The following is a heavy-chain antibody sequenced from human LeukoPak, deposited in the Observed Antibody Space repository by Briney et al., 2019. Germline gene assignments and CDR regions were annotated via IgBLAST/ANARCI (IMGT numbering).Heavy chain of an antibody. Sequence: SETLSLTCTVSGGSISSGGYYWSWIRQPPGKGLEWIGYIYHSGSTYFNPSLKSRVTISVDRSKNQFSLKLSSVTAADTAVYYCARAPAGFNYYYYYYMDVWGKGTTVTVSS. CDR3: ARAPAGFNYYYYYYMDV. D-gene: IGHD3-3*01. CDR1: GGSISSGGYY. CDR2: IYHSGST. V-gene: IGHV4-30-2*01. J-gene: IGHJ6*03.